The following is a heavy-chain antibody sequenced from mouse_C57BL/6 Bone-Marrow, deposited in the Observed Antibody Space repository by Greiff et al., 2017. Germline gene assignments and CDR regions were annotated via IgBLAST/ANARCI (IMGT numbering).Heavy chain of an antibody. CDR2: ISPRSGNT. Sequence: QVQLKESGAELARPGASVKLSCKASGYTFTSYGISWVKQRTGQGLEWIGEISPRSGNTYYNEKFKGKATLTADKSSSTAYMELRSLTSEDAAVYFCARCGYHGGFAYWGQGTLVTVSA. CDR3: ARCGYHGGFAY. V-gene: IGHV1-81*01. CDR1: GYTFTSYG. J-gene: IGHJ3*01. D-gene: IGHD2-2*01.